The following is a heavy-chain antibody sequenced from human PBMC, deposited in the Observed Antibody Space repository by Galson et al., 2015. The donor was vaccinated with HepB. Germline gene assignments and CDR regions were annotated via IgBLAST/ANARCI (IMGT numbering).Heavy chain of an antibody. V-gene: IGHV1-69*06. CDR2: IIPIFGTA. CDR1: GGTFSSYA. D-gene: IGHD3-22*01. J-gene: IGHJ6*03. Sequence: SVKVSCKASGGTFSSYAISWVRQAPGQGLEWMGGIIPIFGTANYAQKFQGRVTITADKSTSTAYMELSSLRSEDTAVYYCARGYYYDSSGYYHYYYYYMDVWGKGTTVTVSS. CDR3: ARGYYYDSSGYYHYYYYYMDV.